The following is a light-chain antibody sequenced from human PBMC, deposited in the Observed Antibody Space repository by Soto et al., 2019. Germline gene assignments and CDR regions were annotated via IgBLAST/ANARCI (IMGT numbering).Light chain of an antibody. J-gene: IGKJ3*01. CDR1: QSVSSSY. CDR3: QQYGSSPLFT. Sequence: EIVLTQSPGTLSLSPGERATLSCRASQSVSSSYLAWYQQKPGQAPRLLIYGASSRATGIPDRFSGSGSGKYFTLTISRLQPEDFAVYYCQQYGSSPLFTFCPGTKVDIK. CDR2: GAS. V-gene: IGKV3-20*01.